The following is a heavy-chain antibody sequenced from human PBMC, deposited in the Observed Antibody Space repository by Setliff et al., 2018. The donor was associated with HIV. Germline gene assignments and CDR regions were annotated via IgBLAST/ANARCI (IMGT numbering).Heavy chain of an antibody. D-gene: IGHD3-10*01. CDR2: IFASGSP. CDR3: ARRIDDSGSFPDKNWFDT. CDR1: GDSISSYS. J-gene: IGHJ5*02. V-gene: IGHV4-4*09. Sequence: SETLSLTCTVSGDSISSYSWNWIRQSPGGGLECIGFIFASGSPKYNPSLQSRFIMSIDTSKNQFSLRLTSVTAADTAVYYCARRIDDSGSFPDKNWFDTWGQGSLVTVSS.